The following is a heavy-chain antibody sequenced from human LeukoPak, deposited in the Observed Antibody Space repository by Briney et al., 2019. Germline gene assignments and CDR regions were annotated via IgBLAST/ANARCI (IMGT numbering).Heavy chain of an antibody. CDR1: GGTFSSYA. J-gene: IGHJ3*02. Sequence: SVKVSCKASGGTFSSYAISWVRQAPGQGLEWMGGIIPIFGTANYAQKFQGRVTITTDKSTSTAYMELSSLRSEDTAVYYCAGNTLSYYYDSSGYYNAFDIWGQGTMVTVSS. D-gene: IGHD3-22*01. CDR2: IIPIFGTA. CDR3: AGNTLSYYYDSSGYYNAFDI. V-gene: IGHV1-69*05.